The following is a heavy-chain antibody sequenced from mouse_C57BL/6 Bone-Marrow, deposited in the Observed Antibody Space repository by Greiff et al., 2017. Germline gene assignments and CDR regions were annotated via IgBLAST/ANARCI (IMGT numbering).Heavy chain of an antibody. CDR2: IYPGSGNT. CDR3: VSRLLSNWYVEV. D-gene: IGHD3-3*01. Sequence: QVQLKESGAELVRPGASVKLSCKASGYTFTSYGISWVKQRTGQGLEWIGEIYPGSGNTYYNEKFKGKATLTADKSSSTAYMELRSLTSEDSAVYFCVSRLLSNWYVEVWGTRTTVTVSS. V-gene: IGHV1-81*01. J-gene: IGHJ1*03. CDR1: GYTFTSYG.